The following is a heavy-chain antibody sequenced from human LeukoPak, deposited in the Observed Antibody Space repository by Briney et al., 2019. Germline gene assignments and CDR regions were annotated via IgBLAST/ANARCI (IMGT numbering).Heavy chain of an antibody. CDR3: ARDGGGYNFDY. D-gene: IGHD5-24*01. CDR1: GGTFSSYA. Sequence: GASVKVSCKASGGTFSSYAISWVRQAPGQGLEWMGGIIPIFGTANYAQKFQGRVTITADESTSTAYMELSSPRSEDTAVYYCARDGGGYNFDYWGQGTLVTVSS. V-gene: IGHV1-69*13. J-gene: IGHJ4*02. CDR2: IIPIFGTA.